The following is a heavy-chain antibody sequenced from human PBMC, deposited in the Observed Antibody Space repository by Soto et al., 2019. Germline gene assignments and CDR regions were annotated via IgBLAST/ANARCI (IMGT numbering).Heavy chain of an antibody. CDR1: GGSISSSSYY. CDR3: ATSALYCSGGSCYLIFDY. V-gene: IGHV4-39*01. D-gene: IGHD2-15*01. CDR2: IYYSGST. J-gene: IGHJ4*02. Sequence: SETLSLTCTVSGGSISSSSYYWGWIRQPPGKGLEWIGSIYYSGSTYYNPSLKSRVTISVDTSKNQFSLKLSSVTAADTAVYYCATSALYCSGGSCYLIFDYWGQGTLVTVS.